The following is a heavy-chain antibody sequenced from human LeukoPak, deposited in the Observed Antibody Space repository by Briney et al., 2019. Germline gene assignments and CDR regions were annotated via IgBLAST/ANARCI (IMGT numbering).Heavy chain of an antibody. D-gene: IGHD1-26*01. Sequence: GGSLRLSCAASGFTFSSYAMHWVRQAPGKGLEWVAVISHDGINKYYADSVKGRFTISRDNSKNTLYLQMNSLGAEDTAVYYCARGVGAPWYLDFWGQGTLVTVSS. CDR1: GFTFSSYA. CDR3: ARGVGAPWYLDF. J-gene: IGHJ4*02. V-gene: IGHV3-30-3*01. CDR2: ISHDGINK.